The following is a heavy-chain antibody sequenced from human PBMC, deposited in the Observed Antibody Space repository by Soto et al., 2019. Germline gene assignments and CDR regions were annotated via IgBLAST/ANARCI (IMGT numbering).Heavy chain of an antibody. CDR1: GFGFSNYG. V-gene: IGHV3-48*02. Sequence: VQLVESGGGLVQPGGSLRLSCAASGFGFSNYGMDWVGQAPGKGLEWVSYISSLNDNIHYAAFVEGRFTISRDNVKNSVYLQKNSLRDEDTAVYYCVRDPGSVGPVTWQAFDVWGQGTMVTVSS. D-gene: IGHD1-1*01. CDR3: VRDPGSVGPVTWQAFDV. J-gene: IGHJ3*01. CDR2: ISSLNDNI.